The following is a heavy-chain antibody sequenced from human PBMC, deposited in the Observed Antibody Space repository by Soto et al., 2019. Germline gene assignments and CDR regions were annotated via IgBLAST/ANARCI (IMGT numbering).Heavy chain of an antibody. J-gene: IGHJ5*02. D-gene: IGHD3-22*01. Sequence: GASVKVSCKVSGYTLTELSMHWVRQAPGKGLEWMGGFDPEDGETIYAQKFQGRVTMTEDTSTDTAYMELSSLRSEDTAVYYFATLTYYYDSSGYKAYNWFDPWGQGTLVTVSS. V-gene: IGHV1-24*01. CDR2: FDPEDGET. CDR1: GYTLTELS. CDR3: ATLTYYYDSSGYKAYNWFDP.